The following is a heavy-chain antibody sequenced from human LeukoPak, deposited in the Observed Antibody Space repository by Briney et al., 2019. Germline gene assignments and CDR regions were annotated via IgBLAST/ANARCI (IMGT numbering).Heavy chain of an antibody. J-gene: IGHJ3*02. Sequence: GGSLRLSCAASGLTLSSYGMNWVRQAPGKGLEWVSGISGSGGSTYYADSVKGRFTISRDNSKNTLYLQMNSLRAEDTAVYYCAKLHDSSGYYFDPYAFDIWGQGTMVTVSS. CDR3: AKLHDSSGYYFDPYAFDI. D-gene: IGHD3-22*01. CDR2: ISGSGGST. CDR1: GLTLSSYG. V-gene: IGHV3-23*01.